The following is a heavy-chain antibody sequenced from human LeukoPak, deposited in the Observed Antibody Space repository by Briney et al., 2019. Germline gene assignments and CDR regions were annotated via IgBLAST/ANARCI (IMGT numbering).Heavy chain of an antibody. V-gene: IGHV3-23*01. CDR3: TTINWNDANFDY. D-gene: IGHD1-20*01. Sequence: PGGSLRLSCAASGFTFSSYGMSWVRQAPGKGLEWVSAISGSGGSTYYADSVKGRFTISRDNSKNTLYLQMNSLKTEDTAVYYCTTINWNDANFDYWGQGTLVTVSS. J-gene: IGHJ4*02. CDR1: GFTFSSYG. CDR2: ISGSGGST.